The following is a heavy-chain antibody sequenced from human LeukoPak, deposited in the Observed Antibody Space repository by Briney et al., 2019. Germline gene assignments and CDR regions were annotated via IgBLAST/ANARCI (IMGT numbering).Heavy chain of an antibody. V-gene: IGHV4-30-2*01. CDR2: IYHSGST. CDR3: ARSMIAWGYYFDY. D-gene: IGHD3-22*01. CDR1: GGSISSGGYS. J-gene: IGHJ4*02. Sequence: SQTLSLTCAVSGGSISSGGYSWSWIRQPPGKGLEWIVYIYHSGSTYYNPSLKSRLTISVDKSKDQFSLKLSSVTAADTAVYYCARSMIAWGYYFDYWGQGTLVTVSS.